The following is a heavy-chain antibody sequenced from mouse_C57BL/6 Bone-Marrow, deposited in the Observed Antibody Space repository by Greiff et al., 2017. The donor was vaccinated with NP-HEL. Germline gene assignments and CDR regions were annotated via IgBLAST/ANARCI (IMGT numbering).Heavy chain of an antibody. J-gene: IGHJ2*01. CDR3: ARPHLTTVVATDY. V-gene: IGHV1-54*01. Sequence: VQLVESGAELVRPGTSVKVSCKASGYAFTNYLIEWVKQRPGQGLEWIGVINPGSGGTNYNEKFKGKATLTADKSSSTAYMQLSSLTSEDSAVYFCARPHLTTVVATDYWGQGTTLTVSS. D-gene: IGHD1-1*01. CDR2: INPGSGGT. CDR1: GYAFTNYL.